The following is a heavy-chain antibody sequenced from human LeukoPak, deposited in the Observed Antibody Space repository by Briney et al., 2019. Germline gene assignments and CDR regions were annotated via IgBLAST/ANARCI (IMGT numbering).Heavy chain of an antibody. CDR2: IYYSGST. Sequence: PSETLSLTCTVSGGSISSYYWSWIRQPPGKRLEWIGYIYYSGSTNYNPPLKSRVTMSVDTSKNQFSLKLSSVTAADTAVYYCAREINDWGQGTLVTVSS. V-gene: IGHV4-59*01. D-gene: IGHD5-24*01. J-gene: IGHJ4*02. CDR1: GGSISSYY. CDR3: AREIND.